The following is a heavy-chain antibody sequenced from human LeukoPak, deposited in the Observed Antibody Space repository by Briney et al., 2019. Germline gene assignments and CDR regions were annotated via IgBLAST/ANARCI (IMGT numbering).Heavy chain of an antibody. J-gene: IGHJ4*02. D-gene: IGHD3-3*01. Sequence: PGGSLRLFCAASGFGFSSYAMRWGRQDPGEGVEWVSVISGGGGSTRHADSVKGRFTISRDTSKNTLYLQMNSLRAEDTAVYFCAKDGDSHFFDYWGQGTLVTVSS. CDR1: GFGFSSYA. V-gene: IGHV3-23*01. CDR3: AKDGDSHFFDY. CDR2: ISGGGGST.